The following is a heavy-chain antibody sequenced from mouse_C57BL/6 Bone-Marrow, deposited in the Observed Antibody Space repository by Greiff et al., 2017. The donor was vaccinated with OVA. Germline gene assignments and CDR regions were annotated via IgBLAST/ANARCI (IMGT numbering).Heavy chain of an antibody. J-gene: IGHJ3*01. V-gene: IGHV1-53*01. Sequence: VQLQQPGTELVKPGASVKLSCKASGYTFTSYWMHWVKQRPGQGLEWIGNINPSNGGTNYNEKFKSKATLTVDKSSSTAYMQLSSLTSEDSAVYYCARSVYYYGSSELAWFAYWGQGTLVTVSA. CDR3: ARSVYYYGSSELAWFAY. CDR2: INPSNGGT. D-gene: IGHD1-1*01. CDR1: GYTFTSYW.